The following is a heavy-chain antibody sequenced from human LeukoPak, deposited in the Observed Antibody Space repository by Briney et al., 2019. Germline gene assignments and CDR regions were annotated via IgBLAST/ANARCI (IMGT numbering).Heavy chain of an antibody. J-gene: IGHJ3*02. CDR2: IYSGKTT. V-gene: IGHV3-53*04. Sequence: SVIYSGKTTYYADSVRGRFTISRHNSQNTLNLQMNSLRSEDTAIYYCARALRARTAFDIWGQGTMVSVSS. CDR3: ARALRARTAFDI.